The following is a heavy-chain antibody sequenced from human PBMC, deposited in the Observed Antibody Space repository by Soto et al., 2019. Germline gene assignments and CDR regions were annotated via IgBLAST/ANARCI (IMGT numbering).Heavy chain of an antibody. D-gene: IGHD3-22*01. CDR3: ARDYYDSSGYYFDY. V-gene: IGHV4-30-2*01. J-gene: IGHJ4*02. CDR2: IYHSGST. CDR1: GGSISSGGYS. Sequence: SETLSLTCAVSGGSISSGGYSWSWIRQPPGKGLEWIGDIYHSGSTYYNPSLKSRVTISVERSKNQFSQKLSSLTAADTAVYYCARDYYDSSGYYFDYWGQGTLVTVSS.